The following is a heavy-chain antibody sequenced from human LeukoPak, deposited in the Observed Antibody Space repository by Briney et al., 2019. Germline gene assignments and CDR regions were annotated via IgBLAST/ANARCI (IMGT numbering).Heavy chain of an antibody. CDR3: ARVGILRFPSNWFDP. V-gene: IGHV4-59*01. CDR2: IYYSGSA. J-gene: IGHJ5*02. D-gene: IGHD3-3*01. Sequence: SETLSLTCTVSGASISSYYWSWIRQPPGKGLEWIGYIYYSGSARYNPSLKSRVTISVDTSKNQFSLKLSSVTAAATAVYYCARVGILRFPSNWFDPWGQGTLVTVSS. CDR1: GASISSYY.